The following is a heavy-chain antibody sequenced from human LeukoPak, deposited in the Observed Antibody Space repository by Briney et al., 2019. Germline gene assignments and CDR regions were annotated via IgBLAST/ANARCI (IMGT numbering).Heavy chain of an antibody. J-gene: IGHJ4*02. D-gene: IGHD3-22*01. CDR1: GCTFSSYA. Sequence: GRSLRLSCAASGCTFSSYAMHWVRQAPGKGLEWVAVISNDGSNNYYADSVKGRFTISRDNSKNTLYLQMNSLRAEDTAVYYCARDLEGNYYDSSGYSLNPTFDYWGQGTLVTVSS. V-gene: IGHV3-30-3*01. CDR3: ARDLEGNYYDSSGYSLNPTFDY. CDR2: ISNDGSNN.